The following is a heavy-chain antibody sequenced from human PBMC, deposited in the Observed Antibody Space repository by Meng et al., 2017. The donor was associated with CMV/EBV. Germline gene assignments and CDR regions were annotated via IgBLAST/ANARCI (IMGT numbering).Heavy chain of an antibody. D-gene: IGHD3-22*01. J-gene: IGHJ4*02. CDR3: ARVWDSGWDY. CDR2: INHSGRT. CDR1: GWSFSGYY. V-gene: IGHV4-34*01. Sequence: QPRRAGLFKPSETLSLTCAVYGWSFSGYYWSWFRQPPGKWLEWIGEINHSGRTNYNPSLKSRVTISVDTSKNQFSLKLSSVTAADTAVYYCARVWDSGWDYWGQGTLVTVSS.